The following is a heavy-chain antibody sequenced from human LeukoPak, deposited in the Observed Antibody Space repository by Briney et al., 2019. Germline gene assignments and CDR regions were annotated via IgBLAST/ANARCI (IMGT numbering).Heavy chain of an antibody. CDR3: ARQDWEQRELDY. CDR2: IYTSGST. CDR1: GGSISSYY. V-gene: IGHV4-4*07. D-gene: IGHD1-26*01. J-gene: IGHJ4*02. Sequence: SETLSLTRTVSGGSISSYYWSWIRQPAGKGLEWIGRIYTSGSTNYNPSLKSRVTMSVDTSKNQFSLKLSSVTAADTAVYYCARQDWEQRELDYWGQGTLVTVSS.